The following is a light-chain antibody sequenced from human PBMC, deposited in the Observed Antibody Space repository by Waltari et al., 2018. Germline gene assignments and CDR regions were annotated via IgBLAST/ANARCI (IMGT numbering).Light chain of an antibody. CDR1: SLGTKS. CDR3: CSYAGSSTFT. CDR2: YDS. V-gene: IGLV3-21*01. Sequence: SYVLTQPPSVSVAPGKTARISCGGDSLGTKSVNWYQQRPGQAPKLLISYDSDRPPGIPARFSGSHSGHTATLTISRVEAGDEADYYCCSYAGSSTFTFGGGTKLTVL. J-gene: IGLJ2*01.